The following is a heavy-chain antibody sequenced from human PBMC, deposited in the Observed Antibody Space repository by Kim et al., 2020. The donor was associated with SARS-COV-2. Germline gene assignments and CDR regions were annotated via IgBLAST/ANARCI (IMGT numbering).Heavy chain of an antibody. V-gene: IGHV1-69*13. CDR2: IIPMYGTT. CDR1: GATVTSFA. J-gene: IGHJ2*01. D-gene: IGHD6-19*01. Sequence: SVKVSCEASGATVTSFAISWVRQAPGQGLEWMGAIIPMYGTTYYAQKFQDRVTFTADEGTSTVYMELRSLRPEDTAIFYCARGVGLGGLYWYFALWGRG. CDR3: ARGVGLGGLYWYFAL.